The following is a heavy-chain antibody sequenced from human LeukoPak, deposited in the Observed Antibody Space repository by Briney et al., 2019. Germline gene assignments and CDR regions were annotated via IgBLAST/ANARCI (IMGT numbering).Heavy chain of an antibody. J-gene: IGHJ3*02. V-gene: IGHV3-21*01. CDR1: GFTFSSYS. Sequence: PGGSLRLSCAASGFTFSSYSMNWVRQAPGKGLEWVSSISSSSSYIYYADSVKGRFTISRDNAKNSLYLKMNSITAEETAEYYCEAERATAGRTSSLNNSGQGTMVTVSS. CDR2: ISSSSSYI. D-gene: IGHD6-13*01. CDR3: EAERATAGRTSSLNN.